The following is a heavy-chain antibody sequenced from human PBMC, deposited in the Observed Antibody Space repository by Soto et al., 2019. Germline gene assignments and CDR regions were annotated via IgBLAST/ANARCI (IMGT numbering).Heavy chain of an antibody. J-gene: IGHJ6*02. D-gene: IGHD3-10*02. CDR3: ASVRGGYYYAMDV. Sequence: QVQLQESGPGLVKPSGTLSLTCAVSGGSISSSNWWSWVRQPPGKGLEWIGEIYHSGSTNYNPSLQSRVPXSXDXTKNQFSLKLSSVTAADTAVYYCASVRGGYYYAMDVWGQGTTVTVSS. V-gene: IGHV4-4*02. CDR1: GGSISSSNW. CDR2: IYHSGST.